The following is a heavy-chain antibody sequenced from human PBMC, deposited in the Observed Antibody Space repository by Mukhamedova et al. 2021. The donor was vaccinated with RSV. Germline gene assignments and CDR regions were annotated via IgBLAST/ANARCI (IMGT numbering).Heavy chain of an antibody. CDR3: TTADVREDYDILTGYYLCVT. V-gene: IGHV3-15*01. D-gene: IGHD3-9*01. Sequence: GGTTDYAAPVKGRFTISRDDSKNTLYLQMNSLKTEDTAVYYCTTADVREDYDILTGYYLCVTWGQGTLVTVSS. CDR2: GGTT. J-gene: IGHJ5*02.